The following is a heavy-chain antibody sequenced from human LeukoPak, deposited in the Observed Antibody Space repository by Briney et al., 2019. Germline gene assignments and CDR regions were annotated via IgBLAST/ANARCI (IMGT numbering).Heavy chain of an antibody. V-gene: IGHV4-61*05. Sequence: SETLSLTCTVSGVSIRGDTYYWGWIRQPPGKGLEWIGRIYTSGSTNYNPSLKSRVTISVDKSKNQFSLKLSSVTAADTAVYYCARGAVAGTGGYYYYYYYMDVWGKGTTVTVSS. CDR2: IYTSGST. J-gene: IGHJ6*03. CDR1: GVSIRGDTYY. CDR3: ARGAVAGTGGYYYYYYYMDV. D-gene: IGHD6-19*01.